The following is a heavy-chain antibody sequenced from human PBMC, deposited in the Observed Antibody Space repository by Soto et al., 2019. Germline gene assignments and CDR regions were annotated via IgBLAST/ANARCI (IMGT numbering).Heavy chain of an antibody. CDR3: EVVVVAATRYGMDV. D-gene: IGHD2-15*01. Sequence: GGSLRLSCAASGFTFSSYGMHWVRQAPGKGLEWVAVISYDGSNKYYADSVKGRFTISRDNSKNTLYLQMNSLRAEDTAVYYCEVVVVAATRYGMDVWGQGTTVTVSS. J-gene: IGHJ6*02. V-gene: IGHV3-30*03. CDR2: ISYDGSNK. CDR1: GFTFSSYG.